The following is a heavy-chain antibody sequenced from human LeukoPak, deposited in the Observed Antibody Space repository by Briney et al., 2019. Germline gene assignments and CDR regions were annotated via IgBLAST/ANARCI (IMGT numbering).Heavy chain of an antibody. CDR1: GDSVSSNNAA. Sequence: SQTLSLTCAISGDSVSSNNAAWNWIRQSPSRGLEWLGRTYYRSKWYNDYAVSVKSRITINPDTSKNQFSLQLNSVTPEDTAVYYCARTKRGTTPFVYYYYYGMDVWGQGTTVTVSS. CDR3: ARTKRGTTPFVYYYYYGMDV. D-gene: IGHD1-7*01. CDR2: TYYRSKWYN. V-gene: IGHV6-1*01. J-gene: IGHJ6*02.